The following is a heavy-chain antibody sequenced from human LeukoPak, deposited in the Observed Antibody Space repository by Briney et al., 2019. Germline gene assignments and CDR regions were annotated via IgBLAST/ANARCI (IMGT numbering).Heavy chain of an antibody. CDR2: INSDGSST. CDR3: ARRSSGSPPYYFGY. D-gene: IGHD1-26*01. CDR1: GFTFSSYW. V-gene: IGHV3-74*01. Sequence: PXGSLRLSCAASGFTFSSYWMHWVRQAPGKGLVWVSRINSDGSSTSYADSVKGRFTISRDNAKNTLYLQMNSLRAEDTAVYYCARRSSGSPPYYFGYWGQGTLVAVSS. J-gene: IGHJ4*02.